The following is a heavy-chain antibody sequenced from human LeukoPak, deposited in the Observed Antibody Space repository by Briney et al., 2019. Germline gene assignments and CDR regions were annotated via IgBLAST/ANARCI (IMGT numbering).Heavy chain of an antibody. V-gene: IGHV4-34*01. CDR3: ARAGKSIAARRSFDY. CDR1: GGSFSGYY. CDR2: INHSGST. Sequence: SETLSLTCAVYGGSFSGYYWSWIRQPPGKGLEWIGEINHSGSTNYNPPLKSRVTISVDTSKNQFSLKLSSVTAADTAVYYCARAGKSIAARRSFDYWGQGTLVTVSS. J-gene: IGHJ4*02. D-gene: IGHD6-6*01.